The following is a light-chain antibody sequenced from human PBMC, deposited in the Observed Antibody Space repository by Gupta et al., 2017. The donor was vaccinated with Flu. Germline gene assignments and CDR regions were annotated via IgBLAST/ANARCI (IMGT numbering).Light chain of an antibody. Sequence: SALTQPAPVPGSPGPSITISCTGTSGDIGAYNYVSWYQQYPGEVPKLLIYGVSYRPSGISHRFSGSKSANTASLTISGLRAEDEADYFCSSYTGSVTIFGGGTKLTVL. CDR3: SSYTGSVTI. CDR1: SGDIGAYNY. V-gene: IGLV2-14*01. CDR2: GVS. J-gene: IGLJ2*01.